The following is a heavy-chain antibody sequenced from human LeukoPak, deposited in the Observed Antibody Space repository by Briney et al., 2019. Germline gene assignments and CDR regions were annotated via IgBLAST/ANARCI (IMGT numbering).Heavy chain of an antibody. Sequence: SETLSLTCAVYGGSFSGYYWNWIRQPPGKGLEWIGEINHSGNNNYNPSLKNRVTMSADTSKNQVSLKLNSVTAADTAVYYCARGHYYDSRGFCYKWGQGTLVTVSS. CDR1: GGSFSGYY. CDR3: ARGHYYDSRGFCYK. D-gene: IGHD3-22*01. V-gene: IGHV4-34*01. J-gene: IGHJ4*02. CDR2: INHSGNN.